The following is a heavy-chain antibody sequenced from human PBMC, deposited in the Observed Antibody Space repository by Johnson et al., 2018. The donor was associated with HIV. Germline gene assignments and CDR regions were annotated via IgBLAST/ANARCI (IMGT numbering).Heavy chain of an antibody. CDR3: ARDFGLFLGKDDAFDI. J-gene: IGHJ3*02. V-gene: IGHV3-23*04. D-gene: IGHD7-27*01. CDR2: ISGDAGST. Sequence: VQLVESGGGLVQPGGSLTLSCAASGFTFSNYAMSWVRRAPGKGLEWVSTISGDAGSTYYADSLKGRFTISRDNSKNTLYLQMNSLRAEDTAVYYCARDFGLFLGKDDAFDIWGQGTMVTVSS. CDR1: GFTFSNYA.